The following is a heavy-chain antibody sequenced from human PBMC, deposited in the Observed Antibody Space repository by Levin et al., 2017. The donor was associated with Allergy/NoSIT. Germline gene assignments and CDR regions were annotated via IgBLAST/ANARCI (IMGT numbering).Heavy chain of an antibody. CDR2: ISSDGKTK. Sequence: PWGSLRLSCAASGFTFSDCGMHWVRQAPGKGLEWVAVISSDGKTKYHADSVKGRFTISRDDSKNTLYLQMNSLGAEDTALYYCAKDPGLWFGDPWGQGTLVTVSS. D-gene: IGHD3-10*01. J-gene: IGHJ5*02. CDR3: AKDPGLWFGDP. V-gene: IGHV3-30*18. CDR1: GFTFSDCG.